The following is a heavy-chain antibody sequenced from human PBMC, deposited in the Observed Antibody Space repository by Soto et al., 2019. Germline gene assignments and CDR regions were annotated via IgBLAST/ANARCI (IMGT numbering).Heavy chain of an antibody. CDR2: INSDGSST. Sequence: GGSLRLSCAASGFTFSSYWMHWVRQAPGKGLVWVSRINSDGSSTSYADSVKGRFTISRDNAKNTLYLQMNSLRAEDTAVYYCARGSRSYSSGWSSSRDWGQGTLGTVSS. D-gene: IGHD6-19*01. CDR3: ARGSRSYSSGWSSSRD. CDR1: GFTFSSYW. J-gene: IGHJ4*02. V-gene: IGHV3-74*01.